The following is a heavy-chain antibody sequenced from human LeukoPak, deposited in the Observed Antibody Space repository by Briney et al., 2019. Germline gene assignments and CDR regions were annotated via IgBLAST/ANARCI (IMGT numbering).Heavy chain of an antibody. V-gene: IGHV4-39*01. CDR1: GGSISSSSYY. D-gene: IGHD6-13*01. Sequence: SETLSLTCTVSGGSISSSSYYWGWIRQPPGKGLEWIGSIYYSGSTYYNPSLKSRVTISVDTSKNQFSLKLSSVTAADTAVYYCERLAAAGRNFDYWGQGTLVTVSS. CDR3: ERLAAAGRNFDY. J-gene: IGHJ4*02. CDR2: IYYSGST.